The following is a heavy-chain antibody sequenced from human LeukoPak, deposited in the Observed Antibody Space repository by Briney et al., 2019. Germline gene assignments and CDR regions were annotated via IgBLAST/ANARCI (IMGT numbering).Heavy chain of an antibody. CDR2: INHSGST. CDR1: GGSFSGYY. D-gene: IGHD2-15*01. V-gene: IGHV4-34*01. CDR3: AREAHCSGGSCYPGGFDY. Sequence: SETLSLTCAVYGGSFSGYYWSWIRQPPGKGLEWIGEINHSGSTNYNPSLKSRVTISVDTSKNQFSLKLSSVTAADTAVYYCAREAHCSGGSCYPGGFDYWGQGTLVTVSS. J-gene: IGHJ4*02.